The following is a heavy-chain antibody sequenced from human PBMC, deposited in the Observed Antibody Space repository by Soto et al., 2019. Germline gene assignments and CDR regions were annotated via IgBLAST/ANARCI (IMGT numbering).Heavy chain of an antibody. V-gene: IGHV1-69*12. J-gene: IGHJ6*02. CDR2: IIPIFGTA. D-gene: IGHD3-22*01. Sequence: QVQLVQSGAEVKKPGSSVKVSCKASGGTFSSYAVSWVRQAPGQGLEWMGGIIPIFGTANYAQKFQGRVTITADESTSTAYMELSSLRSEDTALSYCAGIVQPRYYYGMDVWGQGTTVTVSS. CDR3: AGIVQPRYYYGMDV. CDR1: GGTFSSYA.